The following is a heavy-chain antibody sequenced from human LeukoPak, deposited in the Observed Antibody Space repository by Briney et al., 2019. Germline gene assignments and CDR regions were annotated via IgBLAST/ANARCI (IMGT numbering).Heavy chain of an antibody. Sequence: HSGGSLRLSCAASGFTFGSYAMSWVRQAPGKGLEWVSAISGSGGSTYYADSVKGRFTISRDNSKNTLYLQMNSLRAEDTAVYYCAKATRRRHIVVVTAILAPDYWGQGTLVTVSS. J-gene: IGHJ4*02. D-gene: IGHD2-21*02. CDR3: AKATRRRHIVVVTAILAPDY. V-gene: IGHV3-23*01. CDR2: ISGSGGST. CDR1: GFTFGSYA.